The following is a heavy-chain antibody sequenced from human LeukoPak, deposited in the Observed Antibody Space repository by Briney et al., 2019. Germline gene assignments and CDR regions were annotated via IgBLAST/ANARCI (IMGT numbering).Heavy chain of an antibody. CDR2: ISYDGSNK. D-gene: IGHD6-13*01. Sequence: GGSLRLSCAASGFTFSSYGMHWVRQAPGKGLEWVAVISYDGSNKYYADSVKGRFTISRDNSKNTLYLQMNSLRAEDTAVYYCAKDQHPQYSIIWTPADDMDLWRQGTTVRLL. CDR1: GFTFSSYG. V-gene: IGHV3-30*18. CDR3: AKDQHPQYSIIWTPADDMDL. J-gene: IGHJ6*01.